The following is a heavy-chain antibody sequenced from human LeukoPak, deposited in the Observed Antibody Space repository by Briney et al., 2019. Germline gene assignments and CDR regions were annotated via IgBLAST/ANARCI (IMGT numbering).Heavy chain of an antibody. CDR2: ISYDGSNK. D-gene: IGHD6-6*01. J-gene: IGHJ4*02. V-gene: IGHV3-30*03. Sequence: GGSLRLSCAASGFTFSNYGMHWVRQSPGKGPEWVAVISYDGSNKYYVDSVKGRFTISRDNSKNTVYLQMNSLRAEDTAVYYCAHWGSSGPFDYWGQGTLVTVSS. CDR1: GFTFSNYG. CDR3: AHWGSSGPFDY.